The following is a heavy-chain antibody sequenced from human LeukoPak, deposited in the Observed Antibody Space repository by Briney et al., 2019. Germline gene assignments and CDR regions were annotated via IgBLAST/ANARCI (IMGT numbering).Heavy chain of an antibody. J-gene: IGHJ4*02. V-gene: IGHV3-30*04. CDR3: AKAANEWELLAGYFDY. Sequence: GSLRLFCAASGFPFSTYAMHWVRQAPGKGLEWEAVISYDVSKTYYADSVKGRFTISRDNFKNTLYLQMNSLRAEDTAVYYCAKAANEWELLAGYFDYWGQGTLVTVSS. D-gene: IGHD1-26*01. CDR2: ISYDVSKT. CDR1: GFPFSTYA.